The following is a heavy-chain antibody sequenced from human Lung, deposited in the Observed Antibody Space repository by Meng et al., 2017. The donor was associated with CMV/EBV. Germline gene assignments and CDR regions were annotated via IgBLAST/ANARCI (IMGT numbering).Heavy chain of an antibody. CDR1: GGXISSISYY. D-gene: IGHD6-6*01. J-gene: IGHJ6*04. CDR3: AKGGIAARTGFLYYSYYGRDV. V-gene: IGHV4-39*07. CDR2: IYYSGST. Sequence: SXTXSLXCTVSGGXISSISYYWGWIRQPPGKGLEWIGSIYYSGSTYHNPSLKSRVTISVDTSKNQFSLKLSSVTAADTAVYYCAKGGIAARTGFLYYSYYGRDVXGKGXTVTVSS.